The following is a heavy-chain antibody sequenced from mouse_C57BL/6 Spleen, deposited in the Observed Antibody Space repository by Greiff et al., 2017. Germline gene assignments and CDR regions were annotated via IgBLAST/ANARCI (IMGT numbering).Heavy chain of an antibody. D-gene: IGHD1-1*01. CDR2: ISSGSSTI. CDR1: GFTFSDYG. CDR3: ERRVDYYGLYYFDY. Sequence: EVKVVESGGGLVKPGGSLKLSCAASGFTFSDYGMHWFRQAPEKGLEWVAYISSGSSTIYYADTVKGRFTISSDNAKNTLFLQMTSLRSEDTAMYYWERRVDYYGLYYFDYWGQGTTLTVSS. J-gene: IGHJ2*01. V-gene: IGHV5-17*01.